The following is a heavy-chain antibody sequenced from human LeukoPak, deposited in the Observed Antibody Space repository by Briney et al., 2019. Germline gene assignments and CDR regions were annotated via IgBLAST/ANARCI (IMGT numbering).Heavy chain of an antibody. V-gene: IGHV3-7*01. D-gene: IGHD3-22*01. CDR3: AREGSSGFDY. J-gene: IGHJ4*02. CDR1: GFTFRSYW. CDR2: IKQDGSEK. Sequence: GGSLRLSFAASGFTFRSYWMSWVRQAPGKGLEWVANIKQDGSEKYYVDSVKGRFTISRDNAKNSLYLQMNSLRAEDTAVYYCAREGSSGFDYWGQGTLVTVSS.